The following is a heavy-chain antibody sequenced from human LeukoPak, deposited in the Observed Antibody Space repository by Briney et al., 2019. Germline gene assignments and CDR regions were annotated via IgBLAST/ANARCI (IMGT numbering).Heavy chain of an antibody. J-gene: IGHJ6*02. Sequence: ASVKVSCKASGYTFTSYGISWVRQAPGQGLEWMGWISAYNGNTNYAQKLQGRVTMTTDTSTSTAYMELRSLRSDDTAVYYCARGVEECGTAMAYSYYGMDVWGQGTTVTVSS. D-gene: IGHD5-18*01. CDR3: ARGVEECGTAMAYSYYGMDV. V-gene: IGHV1-18*01. CDR1: GYTFTSYG. CDR2: ISAYNGNT.